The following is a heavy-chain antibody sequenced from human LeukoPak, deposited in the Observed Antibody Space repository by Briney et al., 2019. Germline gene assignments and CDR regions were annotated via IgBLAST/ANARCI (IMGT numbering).Heavy chain of an antibody. CDR1: GYSLTTYS. J-gene: IGHJ4*02. CDR2: IITDTGKP. CDR3: ARDLTHRRYYDSSGYQIVPAF. D-gene: IGHD3-22*01. V-gene: IGHV7-4-1*02. Sequence: GASVKVSCKASGYSLTTYSMNWVRQAPGQGLEWMGWIITDTGKPTYAQGFTGRFVFSLDTSVSTAYLQISSLKAEDTAVYFCARDLTHRRYYDSSGYQIVPAFWGQGTLVTVSS.